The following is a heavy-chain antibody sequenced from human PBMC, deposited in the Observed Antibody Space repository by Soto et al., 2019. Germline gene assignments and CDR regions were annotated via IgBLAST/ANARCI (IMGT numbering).Heavy chain of an antibody. CDR2: IDPSDSYT. J-gene: IGHJ6*02. CDR3: ASMLGYCSGGSCPRGEYYYYGMDV. Sequence: GESLKISCKGSVYSFTSYWISWVRQMPGKGLEWMGRIDPSDSYTNYSPSFQGHVTISADKSISTAYLQWSSLKASDTAMYYCASMLGYCSGGSCPRGEYYYYGMDVWGQGTTVTVSS. V-gene: IGHV5-10-1*01. D-gene: IGHD2-15*01. CDR1: VYSFTSYW.